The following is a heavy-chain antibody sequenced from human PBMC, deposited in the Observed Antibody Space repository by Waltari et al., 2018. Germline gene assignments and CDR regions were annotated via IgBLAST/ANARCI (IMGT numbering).Heavy chain of an antibody. CDR2: FDDSGNS. CDR3: ARQRPAALVAWFDS. CDR1: GDSISRSDYY. V-gene: IGHV4-39*07. J-gene: IGHJ5*01. D-gene: IGHD2-2*01. Sequence: QLQLQESGPGLVKPSETLSLSCTVSGDSISRSDYYWGWIRQPPGKGLEWIGSFDDSGNSYYNPSLKSRVDISTDTSKNQLSLRLTSVTAADSAVYHCARQRPAALVAWFDSWGQGTPVIVSS.